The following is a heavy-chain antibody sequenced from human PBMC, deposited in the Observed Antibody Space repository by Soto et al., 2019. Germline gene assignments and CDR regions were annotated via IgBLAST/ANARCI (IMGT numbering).Heavy chain of an antibody. J-gene: IGHJ4*02. CDR3: ATGRPGYYYDSSGYRLDY. CDR1: GYTLTELS. V-gene: IGHV1-24*01. Sequence: GASVKVSCKVSGYTLTELSMHWGRQAPGKGLEWMGGFDPEDGETIYAQKFQGRVTMTEDTSTDTAYMELSSLRSEDTAVYYCATGRPGYYYDSSGYRLDYWGQGTLVTVSS. D-gene: IGHD3-22*01. CDR2: FDPEDGET.